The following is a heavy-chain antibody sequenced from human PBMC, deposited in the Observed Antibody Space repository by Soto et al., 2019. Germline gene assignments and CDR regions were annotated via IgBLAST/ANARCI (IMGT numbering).Heavy chain of an antibody. D-gene: IGHD1-26*01. Sequence: GSLRLSCAASGFTFSSYAMHWVRQAPGKGLEWVAVISYDGSNKYYADSVKGRFTISRDNSKNTLYLQMNSLRAEDTAVYYCARVGGATYPVDYWGQGTLVTVSS. V-gene: IGHV3-30-3*01. J-gene: IGHJ4*02. CDR1: GFTFSSYA. CDR3: ARVGGATYPVDY. CDR2: ISYDGSNK.